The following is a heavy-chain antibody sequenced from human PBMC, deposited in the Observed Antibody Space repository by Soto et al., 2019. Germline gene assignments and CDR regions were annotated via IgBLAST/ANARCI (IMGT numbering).Heavy chain of an antibody. CDR2: IVVGSGNT. CDR3: ERTSDWFGAYGMDV. CDR1: GFTFTSSA. J-gene: IGHJ6*02. V-gene: IGHV1-58*01. Sequence: ASVKVSCKASGFTFTSSAVQWVRQARGQRLEWIGWIVVGSGNTNYAQKFQERVTITRDMSTSTAYMELSSLRSEDTAVYYCERTSDWFGAYGMDVWGQGTTVTVSS. D-gene: IGHD3-10*01.